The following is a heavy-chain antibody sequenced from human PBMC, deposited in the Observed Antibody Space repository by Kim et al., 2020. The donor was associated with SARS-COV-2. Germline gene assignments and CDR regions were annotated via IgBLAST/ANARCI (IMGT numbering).Heavy chain of an antibody. J-gene: IGHJ3*02. CDR2: IYYSGST. D-gene: IGHD6-19*01. CDR1: GGSISSYY. V-gene: IGHV4-59*08. CDR3: ARRSSGWWSDAFDI. Sequence: SETLSLTCTVSGGSISSYYWSWIRQPPGKGLEWIGYIYYSGSTNYNPSLKSRVTISVDTCKNQFSLKLSSVTAADTAVYYCARRSSGWWSDAFDIWGQGTMVTVSS.